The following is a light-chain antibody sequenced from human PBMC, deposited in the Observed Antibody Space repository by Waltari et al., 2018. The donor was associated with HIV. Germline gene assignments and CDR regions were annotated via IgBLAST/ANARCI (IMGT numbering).Light chain of an antibody. CDR1: QTIFYSSNNKNY. J-gene: IGKJ2*01. V-gene: IGKV4-1*01. CDR3: QQFYRTPYT. Sequence: DIVMTQSPDSLAVSLGERANINCKSSQTIFYSSNNKNYFAWYQQKPGQSPKLLISWASTREFGVPDRFSGSGSGTDFTLTISSLRAEDVAVYYCQQFYRTPYTFGQGTRLEFK. CDR2: WAS.